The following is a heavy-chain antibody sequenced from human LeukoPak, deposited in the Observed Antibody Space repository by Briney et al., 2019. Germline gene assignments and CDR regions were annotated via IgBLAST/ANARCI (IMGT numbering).Heavy chain of an antibody. CDR2: INHSGST. V-gene: IGHV4-34*01. Sequence: SETLSLTCAVYGGSFSGYYWSWIRQPPGKGLEWIGEINHSGSTNYNPSLKSRVTISVDTSKNQFSLKLSSVTAADTAVYYCARCGSYYDFWSGYYTGTHFDYWGQGTLVTVSS. CDR1: GGSFSGYY. CDR3: ARCGSYYDFWSGYYTGTHFDY. D-gene: IGHD3-3*01. J-gene: IGHJ4*02.